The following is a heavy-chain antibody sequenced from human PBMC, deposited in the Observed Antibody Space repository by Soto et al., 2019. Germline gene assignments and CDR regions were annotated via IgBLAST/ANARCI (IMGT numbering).Heavy chain of an antibody. V-gene: IGHV4-31*03. CDR3: ARSGRQVRGVYFDY. D-gene: IGHD1-26*01. Sequence: SETLSLTCTVSGGSISSGGYYWSWIRQHPGKGLEWIGYIYYSGSTYYNPSLKSRVTISVDTSKNQFSLKLSSVTAADTAVYYCARSGRQVRGVYFDYWGQGTLVTVSS. CDR2: IYYSGST. CDR1: GGSISSGGYY. J-gene: IGHJ4*02.